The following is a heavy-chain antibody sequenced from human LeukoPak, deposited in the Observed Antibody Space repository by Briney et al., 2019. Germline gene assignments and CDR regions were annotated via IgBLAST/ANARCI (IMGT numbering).Heavy chain of an antibody. CDR1: GYSISSGYY. Sequence: SETLSLTCTVSGYSISSGYYWGWIRQPPGKGLEWIGSIYHSGSTYYNPSLKSRVTISVDTSKSQFSLKLSSVTAADTAVYYCARVPPPSEHPWGQGTLVTVSS. CDR2: IYHSGST. V-gene: IGHV4-38-2*02. CDR3: ARVPPPSEHP. J-gene: IGHJ5*02.